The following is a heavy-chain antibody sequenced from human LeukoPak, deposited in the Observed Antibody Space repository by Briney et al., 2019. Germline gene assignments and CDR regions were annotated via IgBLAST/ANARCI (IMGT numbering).Heavy chain of an antibody. CDR1: GFTFSRYW. D-gene: IGHD4/OR15-4a*01. CDR2: IRGDAGDK. CDR3: ARDVHGALGF. V-gene: IGHV3-7*01. Sequence: PGGSLRLSCAASGFTFSRYWMAWVRQAPGKGLEWVANIRGDAGDKGYADSVRDRFTISRGNGKNSLYLQMNSLTAEDTAVYYCARDVHGALGFWGQGTLVVVSS. J-gene: IGHJ4*02.